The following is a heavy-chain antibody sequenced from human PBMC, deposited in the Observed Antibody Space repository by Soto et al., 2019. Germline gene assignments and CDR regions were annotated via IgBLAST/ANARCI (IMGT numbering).Heavy chain of an antibody. CDR1: GGSISSSNW. J-gene: IGHJ6*02. CDR2: IYHSGST. D-gene: IGHD3-10*01. Sequence: SETLSLTCAVSGGSISSSNWWSWVRQPPGKGLEWIGEIYHSGSTNYNPSLKSRVTISVDKSKNQFSLKLSSVTAADTAVYYCARRKRDYYGSGTSYGMDGWGQGTTVTVSS. V-gene: IGHV4-4*02. CDR3: ARRKRDYYGSGTSYGMDG.